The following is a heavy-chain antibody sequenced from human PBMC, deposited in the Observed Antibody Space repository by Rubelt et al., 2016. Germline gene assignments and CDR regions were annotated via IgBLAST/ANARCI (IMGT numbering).Heavy chain of an antibody. Sequence: EVQLVESGGGLVQPGGSLRLSCAASGFTFDSYTIDWVRLAPGKGLEWVSSISSSGAFIEYADSVKGRFTISRDNAKNTVYLQMNSLRVEDSATYYCATEDGTNFDYWGQGTLVTVSS. J-gene: IGHJ4*02. CDR1: GFTFDSYT. D-gene: IGHD5-24*01. CDR2: ISSSGAFI. V-gene: IGHV3-21*01. CDR3: ATEDGTNFDY.